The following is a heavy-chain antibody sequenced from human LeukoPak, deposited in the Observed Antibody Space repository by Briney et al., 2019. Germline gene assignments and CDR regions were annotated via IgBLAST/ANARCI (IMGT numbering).Heavy chain of an antibody. V-gene: IGHV1-46*01. D-gene: IGHD5-12*01. CDR2: VNPSGGTT. CDR3: ARDKETGYDSPLIY. CDR1: GYTFTSHC. Sequence: ASVKVSCKASGYTFTSHCIHWVRQAPGQGLEWMGMVNPSGGTTNYAQKFLGRVTMTRDTSTSTVYFELSSLKSEDTAIYYCARDKETGYDSPLIYWGQGTLVTVSS. J-gene: IGHJ4*02.